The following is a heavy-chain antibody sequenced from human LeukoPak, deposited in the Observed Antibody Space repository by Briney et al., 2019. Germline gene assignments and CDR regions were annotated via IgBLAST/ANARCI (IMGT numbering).Heavy chain of an antibody. Sequence: ASVRVSCKISGYTLTELSMHWVRQAPGKGLEWMGGFDPEDGETIYAQKFQGRVTMTEGTSTDTAYMELSSLRSEDTAVYYCATSVATILDYWGQGTLVTVSS. J-gene: IGHJ4*02. CDR2: FDPEDGET. CDR3: ATSVATILDY. V-gene: IGHV1-24*01. CDR1: GYTLTELS. D-gene: IGHD5-12*01.